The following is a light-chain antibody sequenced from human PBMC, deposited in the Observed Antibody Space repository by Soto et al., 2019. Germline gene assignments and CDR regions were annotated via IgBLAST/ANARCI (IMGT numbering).Light chain of an antibody. Sequence: QSVLTQPASVSGSPGQSIAISCTGTRSDVGGYNYVSWYQQHPGKAPLLIIYDVYSRPSGVFHRFSGSKSGDTASLTISWLQAEDEADYYCTSYTSSTPFYVFGTGTKVTVL. J-gene: IGLJ1*01. CDR2: DVY. CDR1: RSDVGGYNY. CDR3: TSYTSSTPFYV. V-gene: IGLV2-14*03.